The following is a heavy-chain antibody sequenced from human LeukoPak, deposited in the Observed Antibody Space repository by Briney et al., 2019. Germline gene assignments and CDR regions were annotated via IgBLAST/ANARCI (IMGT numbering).Heavy chain of an antibody. CDR3: AKMVHTEQWLVPFDY. CDR1: GFTFSSYS. CDR2: ISGSGGST. D-gene: IGHD6-19*01. V-gene: IGHV3-23*01. J-gene: IGHJ4*02. Sequence: GGSLRLSCAASGFTFSSYSMNWVRQAPGKGLEWVSTISGSGGSTYYADSVKGRFTISRDNSKNTLYLQMNSLRAEDTAVYYCAKMVHTEQWLVPFDYWGQGTLVTVFS.